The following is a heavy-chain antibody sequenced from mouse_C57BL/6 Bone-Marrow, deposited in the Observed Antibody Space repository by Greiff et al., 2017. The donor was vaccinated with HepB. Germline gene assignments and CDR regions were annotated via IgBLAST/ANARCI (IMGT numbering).Heavy chain of an antibody. Sequence: QVQLKQSGAELVRPGTSVKVSCKASGYAFTNYLIEWVKQRPGQGLEWIGVINPGSGGTKYNEKFKGKATLTADKSSSTAYMQLSSLTSEYSAVYFCARGGWLLRYWYFDVWGTGTTVTVSS. CDR3: ARGGWLLRYWYFDV. CDR1: GYAFTNYL. V-gene: IGHV1-54*01. CDR2: INPGSGGT. D-gene: IGHD2-3*01. J-gene: IGHJ1*03.